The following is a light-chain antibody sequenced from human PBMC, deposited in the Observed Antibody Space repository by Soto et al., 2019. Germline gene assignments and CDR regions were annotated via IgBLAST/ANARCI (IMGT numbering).Light chain of an antibody. J-gene: IGKJ5*01. CDR2: DAS. CDR1: QDINKN. Sequence: TQLTHSPSSLSASVGDRVTITCHASQDINKNLIWYQQKPGKAPKLLIDDASDLETGVPSRFSGSGSGTGFTFTISSLQPEDFATYYCQHYESITLTFGQGTRVEIK. V-gene: IGKV1-33*01. CDR3: QHYESITLT.